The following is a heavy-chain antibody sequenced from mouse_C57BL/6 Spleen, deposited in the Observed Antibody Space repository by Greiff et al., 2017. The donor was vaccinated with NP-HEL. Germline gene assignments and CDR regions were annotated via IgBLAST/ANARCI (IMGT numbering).Heavy chain of an antibody. J-gene: IGHJ4*01. CDR2: ISSGSSTI. CDR3: ARITTVEGYAMDY. V-gene: IGHV5-17*01. Sequence: VQLKESGGGLVKPGGSLKLSCAASGFTFSDYGMHWVRQAPEKGLEWVAYISSGSSTIYYADTVKGRFTISRDNAKNTLFLQMTSLRSEDTAMYYCARITTVEGYAMDYWGQGTSVTVSS. D-gene: IGHD1-1*01. CDR1: GFTFSDYG.